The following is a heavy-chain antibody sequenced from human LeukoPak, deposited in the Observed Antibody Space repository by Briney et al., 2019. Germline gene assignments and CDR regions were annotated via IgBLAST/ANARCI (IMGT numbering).Heavy chain of an antibody. J-gene: IGHJ5*02. CDR2: IHYTGNT. CDR1: GDSISGFY. D-gene: IGHD1-26*01. V-gene: IGHV4-59*08. Sequence: SETLSLTCTVSGDSISGFYWSWIRQPPGKGLEWIAYIHYTGNTKYNPSLKSRVTISVDTSKNQCSLEVNSVTAADTAVYHCARHGGSSSSRSSFDPWGQGSLVTVSS. CDR3: ARHGGSSSSRSSFDP.